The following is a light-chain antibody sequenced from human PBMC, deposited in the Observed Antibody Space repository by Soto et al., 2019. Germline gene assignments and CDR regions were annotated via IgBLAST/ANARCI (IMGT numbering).Light chain of an antibody. CDR1: QGISNY. J-gene: IGKJ1*01. CDR3: QQYNSYSQT. CDR2: KAS. Sequence: DIQMTQSPSAMSSSVGDRVTLTCRASQGISNYLAWFKQKPGKAPKLLIYKASNLESGVPSRFRGSGSGTEFTLTISSLKPDDFETYYCQQYNSYSQTFGQGTKVDI. V-gene: IGKV1-5*03.